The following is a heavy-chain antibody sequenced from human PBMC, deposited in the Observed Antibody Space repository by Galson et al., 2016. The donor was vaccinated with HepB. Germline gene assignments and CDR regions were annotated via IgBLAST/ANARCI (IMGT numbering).Heavy chain of an antibody. Sequence: SLRLSCAASGFTLSRYPMHWVRQALGKGLDWVAVVSFDGNNKYYAHSVRGRFTISRDNFKNTLYLQMNSLTAEDTAVYYCAREMHVAAAAAFDFWGRGTLVTVSS. CDR1: GFTLSRYP. CDR2: VSFDGNNK. D-gene: IGHD6-13*01. J-gene: IGHJ4*02. V-gene: IGHV3-30*04. CDR3: AREMHVAAAAAFDF.